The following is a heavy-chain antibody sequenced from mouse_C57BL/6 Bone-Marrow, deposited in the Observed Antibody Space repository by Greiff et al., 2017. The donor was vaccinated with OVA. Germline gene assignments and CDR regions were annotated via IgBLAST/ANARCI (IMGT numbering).Heavy chain of an antibody. V-gene: IGHV5-16*01. CDR1: GFTFSDYY. D-gene: IGHD2-1*01. CDR3: ARAPIYTGAMDY. CDR2: INYDGSST. Sequence: EVQLQESEGGLVQPGSSMKLSCTASGFTFSDYYMAWVRQVPEKGLEWVANINYDGSSTYYLDSLKSRFIISRDNAKNILYLQMSSLKSEDTATYYCARAPIYTGAMDYWGQGTSVTVSS. J-gene: IGHJ4*01.